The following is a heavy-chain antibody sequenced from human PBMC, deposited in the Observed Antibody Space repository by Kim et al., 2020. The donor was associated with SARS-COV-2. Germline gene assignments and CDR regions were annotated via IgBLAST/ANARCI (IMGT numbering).Heavy chain of an antibody. Sequence: GGSLRLSCTASGFTFGDYGMSWVRQAPGKGLDGGGFISSKACGGATEYAASVKGRFTITRDDSKSIAYLQMNSLKTEDTAVDYCTRERVVKRGTWIQLWFPYYFDYLGQGNLVTVSS. J-gene: IGHJ4*02. CDR2: ISSKACGGAT. CDR1: GFTFGDYG. D-gene: IGHD5-18*01. V-gene: IGHV3-49*04. CDR3: TRERVVKRGTWIQLWFPYYFDY.